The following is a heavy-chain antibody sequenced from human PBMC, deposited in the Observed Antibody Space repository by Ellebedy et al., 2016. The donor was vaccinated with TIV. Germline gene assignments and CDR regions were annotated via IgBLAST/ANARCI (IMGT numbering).Heavy chain of an antibody. J-gene: IGHJ4*02. CDR2: ISGSGSGA. D-gene: IGHD3-3*01. V-gene: IGHV3-23*01. Sequence: GESLKISXEASTFTFSSYAMSWVRQAPGKGLEWVSSISGSGSGAYYADSVKGRFTISRDNSRNTLYLQMNGLRAGDTAVYYCAKALHIYGFWSGYDYWGQGTLVTVSS. CDR1: TFTFSSYA. CDR3: AKALHIYGFWSGYDY.